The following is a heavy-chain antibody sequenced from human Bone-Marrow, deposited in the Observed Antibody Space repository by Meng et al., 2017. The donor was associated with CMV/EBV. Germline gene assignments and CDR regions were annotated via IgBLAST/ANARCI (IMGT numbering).Heavy chain of an antibody. CDR2: IRYDGSNK. D-gene: IGHD2-2*01. V-gene: IGHV3-30*02. CDR3: AKGRVVPAAFDAFDI. CDR1: GFTFSSYA. Sequence: GGSLRLSCAASGFTFSSYAMHWVRQAPGKGLEWVAFIRYDGSNKYYADSVKGRFTISRDNSKNTLYLQMNSLRAEDTAVYYCAKGRVVPAAFDAFDIWGQGTRVTVSS. J-gene: IGHJ3*02.